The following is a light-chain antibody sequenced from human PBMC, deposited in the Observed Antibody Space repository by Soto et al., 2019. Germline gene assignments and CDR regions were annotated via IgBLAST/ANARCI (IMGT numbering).Light chain of an antibody. CDR1: QSVSSN. Sequence: EIVMTQSPVILSVSPGERATLSCRAGQSVSSNLAWYQQKPGQAPRLLIYGASTRATGIPARFTGSGSGTEFTLTISSLQFDDSAVYYCQQYNNWWTFGQGTKVDIK. CDR2: GAS. J-gene: IGKJ1*01. CDR3: QQYNNWWT. V-gene: IGKV3-15*01.